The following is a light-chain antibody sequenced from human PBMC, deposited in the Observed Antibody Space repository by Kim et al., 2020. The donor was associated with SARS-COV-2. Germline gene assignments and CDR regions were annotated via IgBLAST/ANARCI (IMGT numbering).Light chain of an antibody. CDR1: SGRIASNY. CDR2: EDN. V-gene: IGLV6-57*02. Sequence: TVTIPCTGSSGRIASNYVEWYQQPPGSAPTTVIYEDNQRPSGVPDRFSGSSDSSSNSASLTISGLKTEDEADYYCQSYDSSNPSWVFGGGTQLTVL. CDR3: QSYDSSNPSWV. J-gene: IGLJ3*02.